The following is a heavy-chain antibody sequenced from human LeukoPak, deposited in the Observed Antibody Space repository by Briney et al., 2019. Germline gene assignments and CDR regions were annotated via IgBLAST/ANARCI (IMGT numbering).Heavy chain of an antibody. CDR3: AKDLVTYDILTGYYSTNWDY. J-gene: IGHJ4*02. V-gene: IGHV3-20*04. D-gene: IGHD3-9*01. Sequence: GGSLRLSCAASGFTFDDYGMSWVRQVPGKGLEWVAGINWNNGKTNYADSVKGRFTISRDNAKNSLYLQMNSLRTEDTALYYCAKDLVTYDILTGYYSTNWDYWGQGTLVTVSS. CDR2: INWNNGKT. CDR1: GFTFDDYG.